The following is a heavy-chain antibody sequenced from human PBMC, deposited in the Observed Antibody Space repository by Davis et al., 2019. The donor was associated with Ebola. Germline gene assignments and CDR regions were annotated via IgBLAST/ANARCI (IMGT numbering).Heavy chain of an antibody. CDR2: IYHSGST. J-gene: IGHJ5*02. Sequence: SETLSLTCAVSGGSISSSNWWSWVRQPPGKGLEWIGEIYHSGSTNYNPSLKSRVTISVDKSKNQFSLKLSSVTAADTAVYYCARAKDGDYVRLNWFDPWGQGTLVTVSS. D-gene: IGHD4-17*01. CDR1: GGSISSSNW. CDR3: ARAKDGDYVRLNWFDP. V-gene: IGHV4-4*02.